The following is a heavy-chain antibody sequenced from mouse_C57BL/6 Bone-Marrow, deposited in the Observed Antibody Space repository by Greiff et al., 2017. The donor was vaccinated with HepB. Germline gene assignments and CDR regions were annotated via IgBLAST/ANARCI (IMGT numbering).Heavy chain of an antibody. CDR3: ARYPGAMDY. J-gene: IGHJ4*01. V-gene: IGHV1-55*01. Sequence: QVQLKQPGAELVKPGASVKMSCKASGYTFTSYWITWVKQRPGQGLEWIGDIYPGSGSTNYNEKFKSKATLTVDTSSSTAYMQRSSLTSEDSAVYYGARYPGAMDYWGQGTSVTVSS. CDR2: IYPGSGST. CDR1: GYTFTSYW.